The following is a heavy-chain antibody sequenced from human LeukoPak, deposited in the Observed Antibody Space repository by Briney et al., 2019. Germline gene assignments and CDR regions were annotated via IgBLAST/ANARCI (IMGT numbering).Heavy chain of an antibody. J-gene: IGHJ3*02. CDR3: AREYCSGGSCYSDAFDI. CDR2: ISSSSSYI. CDR1: GFTLSRYS. Sequence: PGGSLRLSCAASGFTLSRYSMNWVRQARGEGREWVSSISSSSSYIYYADSVKGRFTISRDNAKNPLYLQMNSLIAEDTAVYYCAREYCSGGSCYSDAFDIWGQGTMVTVSS. D-gene: IGHD2-15*01. V-gene: IGHV3-21*01.